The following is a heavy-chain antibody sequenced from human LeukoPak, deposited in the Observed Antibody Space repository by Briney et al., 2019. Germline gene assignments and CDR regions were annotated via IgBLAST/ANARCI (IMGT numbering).Heavy chain of an antibody. CDR2: INHSGGT. J-gene: IGHJ4*02. Sequence: MASETLSLTCAVYGGSFSGYYWSWIRQPPGKGLEWIGEINHSGGTNYNPSLKSRVTISVDTSKNQFSLKLSSVTAADTAVYYCARDGGYDYIWGSYRKPYYFDYWGQGTLVTVSS. CDR1: GGSFSGYY. V-gene: IGHV4-34*01. CDR3: ARDGGYDYIWGSYRKPYYFDY. D-gene: IGHD3-16*02.